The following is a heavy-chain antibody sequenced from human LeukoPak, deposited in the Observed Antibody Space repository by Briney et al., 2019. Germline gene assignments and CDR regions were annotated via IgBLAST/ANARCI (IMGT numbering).Heavy chain of an antibody. CDR2: IYYSGST. CDR1: GGSISSYY. D-gene: IGHD6-19*01. V-gene: IGHV4-59*01. Sequence: SETLSLTCTVSGGSISSYYWSWIRQPPGKGLEWIGYIYYSGSTNYNPSLKSRVTISVDTSKNQFSLKLSSVTAADTAVYYCASGSLVAGTALCDYWGQGTQVTVSS. CDR3: ASGSLVAGTALCDY. J-gene: IGHJ4*02.